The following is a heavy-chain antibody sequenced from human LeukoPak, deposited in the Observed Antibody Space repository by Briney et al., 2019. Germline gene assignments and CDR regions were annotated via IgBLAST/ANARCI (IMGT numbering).Heavy chain of an antibody. D-gene: IGHD5-12*01. J-gene: IGHJ5*02. CDR2: ISAYNGNT. CDR3: ASDLGYSYGYSWFDP. V-gene: IGHV1-18*01. CDR1: GYTFTSYG. Sequence: ASVKVSCKASGYTFTSYGISWVRQAPGQGLEWMGWISAYNGNTNYAQKLQGRVTMTTDTSTSTAYMELRSLRSDDTAVYYCASDLGYSYGYSWFDPWGQGTLATVSS.